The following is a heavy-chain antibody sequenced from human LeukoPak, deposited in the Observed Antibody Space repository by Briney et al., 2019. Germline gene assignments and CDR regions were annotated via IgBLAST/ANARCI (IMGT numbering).Heavy chain of an antibody. CDR2: IYYSGST. V-gene: IGHV4-38-2*02. Sequence: SETLSLTCTVSGYSISSGYYWGWIRQPPGKGLEWIGYIYYSGSTNYNPSLKSRVTISVDTSKNQFSLKLSSVTAADTAVYYCARLRLSGPYWFDPWGQGTLVTVSS. J-gene: IGHJ5*02. D-gene: IGHD3-16*02. CDR1: GYSISSGYY. CDR3: ARLRLSGPYWFDP.